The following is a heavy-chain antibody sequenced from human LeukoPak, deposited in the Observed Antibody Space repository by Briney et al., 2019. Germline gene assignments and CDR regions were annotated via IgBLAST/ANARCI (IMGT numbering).Heavy chain of an antibody. V-gene: IGHV4-4*02. CDR3: ARTTRMGYYFDY. CDR1: GGSISSSNW. D-gene: IGHD4-17*01. J-gene: IGHJ4*02. CDR2: IYHSGST. Sequence: SGTMPLTCAVSGGSISSSNWWSWVRQPPGKGLEWIGEIYHSGSTNYNPSLKSRVTISVDKSKNQFSLKLSSVTAADTAVYYCARTTRMGYYFDYWGQGTLVTVSS.